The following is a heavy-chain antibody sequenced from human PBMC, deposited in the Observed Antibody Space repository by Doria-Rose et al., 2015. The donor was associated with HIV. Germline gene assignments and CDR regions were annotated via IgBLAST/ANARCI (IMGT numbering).Heavy chain of an antibody. CDR2: IISDDER. V-gene: IGHV2-26*01. J-gene: IGHJ4*02. CDR1: GVSLSSPGMG. D-gene: IGHD6-13*01. Sequence: QVTLKESGPVLVKPTETLTLTCTVSGVSLSSPGMGVSWIRQPPGKALEWLANIISDDERSYTTSLKSRLTTSRGTSKSQVVLTMTDMDPVDTATYYCARIKSSRWYHKYYFDFWGQGTLVIVSA. CDR3: ARIKSSRWYHKYYFDF.